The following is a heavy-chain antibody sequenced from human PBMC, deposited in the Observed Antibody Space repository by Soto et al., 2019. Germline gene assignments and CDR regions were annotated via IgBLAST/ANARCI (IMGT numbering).Heavy chain of an antibody. CDR3: ARADYATGSYYPDY. D-gene: IGHD3-10*01. Sequence: QVQLQESGPGLVKPSQTLSLTCTVSGGSVRRGNYYWSWIRQFPGKGLEWIGYISNSGRTHYNPSLMSRITILVDTSKNQFFLEWRSVTAADTALYYCARADYATGSYYPDYWGQGTLVTVSS. CDR2: ISNSGRT. J-gene: IGHJ4*02. V-gene: IGHV4-31*03. CDR1: GGSVRRGNYY.